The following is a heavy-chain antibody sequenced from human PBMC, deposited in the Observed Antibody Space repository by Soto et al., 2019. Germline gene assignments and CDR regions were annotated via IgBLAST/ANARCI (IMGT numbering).Heavy chain of an antibody. CDR3: ARGNALDI. Sequence: SVKVSCKASGVTFSSFAINWVRQAPGQGPEWMGGTIPILGTANYAQKFQGRVTIIADETTNTASLELTSLRSEDTAVYYCARGNALDIWGQGTTVTVSS. J-gene: IGHJ6*02. CDR1: GVTFSSFA. CDR2: TIPILGTA. V-gene: IGHV1-69*13.